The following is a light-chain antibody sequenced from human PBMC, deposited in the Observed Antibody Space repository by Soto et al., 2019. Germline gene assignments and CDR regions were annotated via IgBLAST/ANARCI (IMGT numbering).Light chain of an antibody. Sequence: QSALTQPASVSGSPGQSITIFCTGTSSDIGGYNYVSWYQQFPGKAPRLIIYDVTYRPSGVSNRFSGSKSGNTASLTISGLQAEDEADYWCCSYTNSNTLHLVFGGGTKLTVL. CDR1: SSDIGGYNY. CDR2: DVT. CDR3: CSYTNSNTLHLV. J-gene: IGLJ3*02. V-gene: IGLV2-14*03.